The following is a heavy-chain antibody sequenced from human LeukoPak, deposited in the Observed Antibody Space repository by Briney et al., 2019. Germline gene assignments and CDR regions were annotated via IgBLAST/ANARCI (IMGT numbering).Heavy chain of an antibody. Sequence: GGSLRLSCAASGFTFSSYSMNWVRQAPGKGLEWVGRIKSSADAGTTDYAAPVKDRFIISRGDSQDTLFLQMNYLETEDTAVYYCTTDLGLTMIRGVFVSWGQGTLVTVSS. J-gene: IGHJ4*02. CDR3: TTDLGLTMIRGVFVS. V-gene: IGHV3-15*01. CDR1: GFTFSSYS. D-gene: IGHD3-10*01. CDR2: IKSSADAGTT.